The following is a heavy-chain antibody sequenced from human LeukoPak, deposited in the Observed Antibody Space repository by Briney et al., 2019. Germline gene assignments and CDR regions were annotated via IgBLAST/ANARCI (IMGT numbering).Heavy chain of an antibody. J-gene: IGHJ4*02. V-gene: IGHV3-7*01. CDR3: AKDTSIGRYCTNGVCSPFDY. CDR2: IKEDGSEE. CDR1: GFTFSSYW. Sequence: GESLRLSCEASGFTFSSYWMNWVRQAPGKGLEWVTNIKEDGSEEYYVDSVKGRFIISRDNAKKSLFLQMNSLGAEDTAVYYCAKDTSIGRYCTNGVCSPFDYWGQGTLVTVSS. D-gene: IGHD2-8*01.